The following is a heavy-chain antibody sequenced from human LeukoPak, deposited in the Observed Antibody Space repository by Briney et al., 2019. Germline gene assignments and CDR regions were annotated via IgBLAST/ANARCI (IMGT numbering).Heavy chain of an antibody. CDR3: ARDGWYDYVWGSYRLYYFDY. V-gene: IGHV4-4*07. Sequence: SETLSLICTVSVGSFSSYYWSWIRQPAGKGLVWIGRICTCWSTNYNPSLKSRVTMSVDTSKNQFSLKLSSVAAADTAVYYCARDGWYDYVWGSYRLYYFDYWGQGTLVTVSS. J-gene: IGHJ4*02. CDR2: ICTCWST. D-gene: IGHD3-16*02. CDR1: VGSFSSYY.